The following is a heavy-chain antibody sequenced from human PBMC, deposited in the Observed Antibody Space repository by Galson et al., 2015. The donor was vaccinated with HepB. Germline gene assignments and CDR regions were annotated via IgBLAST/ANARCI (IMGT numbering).Heavy chain of an antibody. CDR3: AKDSVSGSYLPTYFDY. CDR1: GFNFKSHT. CDR2: ISGSGAFT. V-gene: IGHV3-23*01. D-gene: IGHD1-26*01. Sequence: SLRLSCAASGFNFKSHTMNWVRQAPGEGLEWVSAISGSGAFTYYAASVKGRFTISRDNSKNTLYLQMTSLRVEDTAIYYCAKDSVSGSYLPTYFDYWGQGALVTVPS. J-gene: IGHJ4*02.